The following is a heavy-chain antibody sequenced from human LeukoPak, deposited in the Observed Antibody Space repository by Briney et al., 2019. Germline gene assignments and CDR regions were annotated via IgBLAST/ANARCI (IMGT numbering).Heavy chain of an antibody. Sequence: PGGSLRLSCAASGFTFSSYAMTWVRQAPGKGLEWVSTISGSGGSTYYADSVKGRFTISRDNARNSIHLQMSNLRAEDTAVYYCTRVSRDGYSYGFYEYWGQGAPVTVSS. CDR2: ISGSGGST. D-gene: IGHD5-18*01. V-gene: IGHV3-23*01. CDR1: GFTFSSYA. CDR3: TRVSRDGYSYGFYEY. J-gene: IGHJ4*02.